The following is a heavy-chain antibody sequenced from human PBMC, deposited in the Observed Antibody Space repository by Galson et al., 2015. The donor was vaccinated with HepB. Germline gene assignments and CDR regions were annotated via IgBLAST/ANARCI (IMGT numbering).Heavy chain of an antibody. Sequence: QSGAEVKKPGESLKISCKGSGYSFTSYWIGWVRQMPRKGLEWMGIIYPGDSDTRYSPSFQGQVTISADKSISTAYLQWSSLKASDTAMYYCARPQSDRPSYDAFDIWGQGTMVTVSS. CDR1: GYSFTSYW. V-gene: IGHV5-51*01. CDR3: ARPQSDRPSYDAFDI. CDR2: IYPGDSDT. J-gene: IGHJ3*02. D-gene: IGHD2-21*02.